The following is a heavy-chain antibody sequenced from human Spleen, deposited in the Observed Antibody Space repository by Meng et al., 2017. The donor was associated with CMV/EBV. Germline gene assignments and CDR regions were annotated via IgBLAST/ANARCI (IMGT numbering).Heavy chain of an antibody. V-gene: IGHV4-39*07. CDR2: FSYSGST. J-gene: IGHJ3*02. D-gene: IGHD3-10*01. CDR3: ARGLTLVVAVRSRDAFDI. CDR1: ISISCYH. Sequence: ISISCYHGGWIRQPPGKGLEWIGSFSYSGSTYYKPSLKRRPTISVDTSKNQFSLKLSSVTAADTAVYYCARGLTLVVAVRSRDAFDIWGPGTMVTVSS.